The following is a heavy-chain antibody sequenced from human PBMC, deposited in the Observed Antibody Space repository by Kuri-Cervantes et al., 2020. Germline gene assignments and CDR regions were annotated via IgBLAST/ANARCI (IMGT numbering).Heavy chain of an antibody. D-gene: IGHD3-9*01. CDR1: GSTFSSYG. CDR2: ISYDGSNK. J-gene: IGHJ6*02. Sequence: GGSLRLSCAASGSTFSSYGMHWVRQAPGKGLEWVAVISYDGSNKYYADSVKGRFTISRDNSKNTLYLQMNSLRAEDTAVYYCRLRYFDWLGGMDVWGQGTTVTVSS. V-gene: IGHV3-30*03. CDR3: RLRYFDWLGGMDV.